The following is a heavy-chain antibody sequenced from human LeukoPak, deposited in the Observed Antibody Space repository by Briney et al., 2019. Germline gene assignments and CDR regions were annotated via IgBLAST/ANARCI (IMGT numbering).Heavy chain of an antibody. V-gene: IGHV1-69*05. CDR3: ARTLYSSSSFYYYYYMDV. CDR2: IIPIFGTA. J-gene: IGHJ6*03. Sequence: SVKVSCKASGGTFSSYAISCVRQAPGQGLEWMGGIIPIFGTANYAQKFQGRVTITTDESTSTAYMELSSLRSEDTAVYYCARTLYSSSSFYYYYYMDVWGKGTTVTVSS. CDR1: GGTFSSYA. D-gene: IGHD6-6*01.